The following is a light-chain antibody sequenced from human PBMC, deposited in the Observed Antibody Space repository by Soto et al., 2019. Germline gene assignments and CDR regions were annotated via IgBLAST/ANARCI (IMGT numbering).Light chain of an antibody. CDR1: SGHSSYI. Sequence: QPVLTQSSSASASLGSSVKLTCTLSSGHSSYIIAWHQQQPGKAPRYLMKLGGGESYTKGSGVPDRFSGSSSGADRYVTISNVQPEDEADYYCETWDSYTVVFGGGTQLTVL. J-gene: IGLJ2*01. CDR3: ETWDSYTVV. V-gene: IGLV4-60*03. CDR2: LGGGESY.